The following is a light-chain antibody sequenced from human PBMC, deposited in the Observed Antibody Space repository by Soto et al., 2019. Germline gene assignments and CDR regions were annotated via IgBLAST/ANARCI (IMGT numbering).Light chain of an antibody. V-gene: IGLV1-47*02. CDR1: SSNIGSYP. J-gene: IGLJ1*01. CDR3: AAWDDSLSGYV. Sequence: QSVLTQSPSASGTPGQRVTISCYGSSSNIGSYPVYWYQQLPGTAPKLLINSDDQRPSGVPDRFSASKSGTSASLAISGLRSEDEADYYCAAWDDSLSGYVFGTGTKVTVL. CDR2: SDD.